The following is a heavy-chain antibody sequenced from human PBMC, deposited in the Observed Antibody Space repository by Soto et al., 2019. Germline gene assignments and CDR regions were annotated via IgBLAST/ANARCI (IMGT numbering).Heavy chain of an antibody. D-gene: IGHD2-2*01. V-gene: IGHV3-21*01. J-gene: IGHJ4*02. Sequence: KWLERVSSISSSSSYIYYADSVKGRFTISRDNAKNSLYLQMNSLRAEDTAVYYCARGGYAESLIWYAYRGQGTPVPVSS. CDR3: ARGGYAESLIWYAY. CDR2: ISSSSSYI.